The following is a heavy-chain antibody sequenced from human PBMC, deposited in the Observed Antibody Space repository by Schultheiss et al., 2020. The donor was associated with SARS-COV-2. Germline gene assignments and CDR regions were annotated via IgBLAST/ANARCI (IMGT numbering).Heavy chain of an antibody. CDR2: ISYDGSNK. CDR3: VKGPLSPFDF. CDR1: GFTFSSYA. Sequence: GGSLRLSCAASGFTFSSYAMSWVRQAPGKGLEWVAVISYDGSNKYYADSVKGRFTISRDNSKNTLYLQMSSLRAEDTAVYYCVKGPLSPFDFWGQGTLVTVSS. V-gene: IGHV3-30*15. J-gene: IGHJ4*02.